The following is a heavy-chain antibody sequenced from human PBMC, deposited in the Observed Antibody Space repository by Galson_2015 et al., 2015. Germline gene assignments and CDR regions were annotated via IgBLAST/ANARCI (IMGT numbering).Heavy chain of an antibody. V-gene: IGHV1-2*02. D-gene: IGHD2-2*01. CDR2: INPNSGGT. CDR3: ARPARYCSSTSCLSYMDV. CDR1: GYTFTGYY. J-gene: IGHJ6*03. Sequence: SVKVSCKASGYTFTGYYMHWVRQAPGQGLEWMGWINPNSGGTNYAQKFQGRVTITADESTSTAYMELSSLRSEDTAVYYCARPARYCSSTSCLSYMDVWGKGTTVTVSS.